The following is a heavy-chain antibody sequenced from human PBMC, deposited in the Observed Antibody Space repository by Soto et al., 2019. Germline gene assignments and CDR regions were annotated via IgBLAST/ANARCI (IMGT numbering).Heavy chain of an antibody. J-gene: IGHJ4*02. CDR3: ATAEVDY. CDR2: MNSDGSTT. Sequence: LRLSCAASGFTFGNYWMHWVRQAPGKGLEWVSRMNSDGSTTNYADSVKGRFTVSRDNARNTLHLQMNSLRAEDTAVYYCATAEVDYWGPGTLVTVSS. CDR1: GFTFGNYW. V-gene: IGHV3-74*01.